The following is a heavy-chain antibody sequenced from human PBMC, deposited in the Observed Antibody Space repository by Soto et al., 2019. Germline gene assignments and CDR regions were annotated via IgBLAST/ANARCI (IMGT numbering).Heavy chain of an antibody. CDR3: ARNLMDYDILTGYSMAYYFNY. J-gene: IGHJ4*02. Sequence: QVQLVQSGAEVKKPGASVKVSCKASGYTFTSYAMHWVRQAPGQRLEWMGWINAGNGNTKYSQKFQGRLTITRDTSASTAYMELSSLRSEDTAVYYCARNLMDYDILTGYSMAYYFNYWGQGTLVTVSS. CDR2: INAGNGNT. D-gene: IGHD3-9*01. V-gene: IGHV1-3*01. CDR1: GYTFTSYA.